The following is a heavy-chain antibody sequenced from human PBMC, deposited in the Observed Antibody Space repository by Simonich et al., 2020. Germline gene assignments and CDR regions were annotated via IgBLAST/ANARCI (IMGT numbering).Heavy chain of an antibody. D-gene: IGHD6-25*01. V-gene: IGHV1-2*02. J-gene: IGHJ2*01. CDR1: GYTFTGYY. CDR2: INPTSGGT. CDR3: ARGGLGHWYFDL. Sequence: QVQLVQSGAEVKKPGASVKVSCKASGYTFTGYYMHWVRQAPGQGLEWLGWINPTSGGTNYAQKFKGSVTITRDTSISTAYMELSRLRADDTAVYYCARGGLGHWYFDLWGRGTLVTVSS.